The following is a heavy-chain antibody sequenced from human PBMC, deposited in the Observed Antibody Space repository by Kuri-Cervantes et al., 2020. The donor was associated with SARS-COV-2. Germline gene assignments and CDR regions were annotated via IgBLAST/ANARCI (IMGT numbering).Heavy chain of an antibody. Sequence: GESLKISCAASGFTVSSNYMIWVRQAPGKGLEWVSVIYSGGSTYYADSVKGRFTISRDKYKNTVYLQMNTLRVEDTDVYYCARQYPRRDGLDVWGQGTTVTVSS. D-gene: IGHD2/OR15-2a*01. J-gene: IGHJ6*02. CDR2: IYSGGST. V-gene: IGHV3-53*01. CDR1: GFTVSSNY. CDR3: ARQYPRRDGLDV.